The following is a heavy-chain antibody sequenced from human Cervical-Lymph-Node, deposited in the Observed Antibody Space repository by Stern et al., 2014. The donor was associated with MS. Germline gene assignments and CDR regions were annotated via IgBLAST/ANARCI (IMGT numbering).Heavy chain of an antibody. CDR1: GFSLTTTGMG. D-gene: IGHD2-15*01. V-gene: IGHV2-5*02. CDR2: FYWDDDK. CDR3: ARRGPCSASTCTFDF. Sequence: QVTLKESGPTLLKPTQTLTLTCTFSGFSLTTTGMGVGWIRQPPGKALEWLALFYWDDDKRYSPSLNSRLTVTKDTSKNQVVLTMTNMDPVDTGTYYCARRGPCSASTCTFDFWGQGALVSVSS. J-gene: IGHJ4*02.